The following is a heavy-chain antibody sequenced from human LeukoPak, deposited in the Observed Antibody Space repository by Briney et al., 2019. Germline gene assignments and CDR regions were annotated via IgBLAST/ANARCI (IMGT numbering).Heavy chain of an antibody. Sequence: GGSLRLSCAATGFTFDDYAMHWVRQAPGKGLEWVSGISWNSGSIGYADSVKGRFTISRDNAKNSLYLQMNSLRAEDTALYYCATMLYSSGWYDYWGQGTLVTVSS. CDR3: ATMLYSSGWYDY. CDR1: GFTFDDYA. V-gene: IGHV3-9*01. D-gene: IGHD6-13*01. CDR2: ISWNSGSI. J-gene: IGHJ4*02.